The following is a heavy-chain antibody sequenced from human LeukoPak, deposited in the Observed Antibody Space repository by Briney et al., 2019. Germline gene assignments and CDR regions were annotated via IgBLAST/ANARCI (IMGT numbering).Heavy chain of an antibody. CDR1: GGSFSGYY. D-gene: IGHD6-6*01. J-gene: IGHJ3*02. V-gene: IGHV4-34*01. CDR3: AREYSTSSTAFDI. CDR2: INHSGST. Sequence: SETLSLTCAVYGGSFSGYYWSWIRQPPGKGLEWIGEINHSGSTNYNPPLKSRVTISIDMSKNQFSLKLSSVTAADTAVYFCAREYSTSSTAFDIWGQGTMVTASS.